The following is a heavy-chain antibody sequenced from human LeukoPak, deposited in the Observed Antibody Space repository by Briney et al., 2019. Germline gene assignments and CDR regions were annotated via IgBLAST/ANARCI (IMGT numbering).Heavy chain of an antibody. CDR1: GFTFSSYS. V-gene: IGHV3-21*01. CDR2: ISSRSSYI. Sequence: GGSLRLSCAASGFTFSSYSMSWVRQAPGKGLEWVSSISSRSSYIYYADSVKGRFTISRDNAKNSLYLQKSSLRAEDTAVYYCARGFSGGIATPPKEAYYFDYWGQGTLVTVSS. J-gene: IGHJ4*02. D-gene: IGHD2-21*01. CDR3: ARGFSGGIATPPKEAYYFDY.